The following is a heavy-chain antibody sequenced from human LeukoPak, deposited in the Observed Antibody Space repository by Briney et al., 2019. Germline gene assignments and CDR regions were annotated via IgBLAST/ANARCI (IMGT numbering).Heavy chain of an antibody. V-gene: IGHV1-69*04. D-gene: IGHD2-2*01. J-gene: IGHJ5*02. Sequence: SVKVSCKASGGTFSSYTISWVRQAPGQGLEWMGRIIPILGIANYAQKFQGRVTITADKSTSPAYMELSSLRSEDTAVYYCARDRQAVPAAHNWFDPWGQGTLVTVSS. CDR2: IIPILGIA. CDR3: ARDRQAVPAAHNWFDP. CDR1: GGTFSSYT.